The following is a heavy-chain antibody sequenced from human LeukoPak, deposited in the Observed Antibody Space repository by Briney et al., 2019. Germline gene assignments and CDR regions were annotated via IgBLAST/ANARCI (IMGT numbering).Heavy chain of an antibody. J-gene: IGHJ6*04. V-gene: IGHV3-48*03. Sequence: GGSLRLSCAASGFTFSSYEMNWVRQAPGKGLEWVSYISSSGSTIYYADSVKGRFTISRDNAKNSLYPQMNSLRAEDTAVYYCAELGITMIGGVWGKRTTVTISS. D-gene: IGHD3-10*02. CDR3: AELGITMIGGV. CDR2: ISSSGSTI. CDR1: GFTFSSYE.